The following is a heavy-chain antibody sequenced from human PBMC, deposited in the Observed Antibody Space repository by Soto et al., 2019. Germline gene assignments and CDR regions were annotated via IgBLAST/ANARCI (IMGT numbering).Heavy chain of an antibody. CDR3: ARDRADIVVVPAAIYYYYGMDV. CDR1: GFTFSSYA. Sequence: GSLRLSCAASGFTFSSYAMHWVRQAPGKGLEWVAVISYDGSNKYYADSVKGRFTISRDNSKNTLYLQMNSLRAEDTAVYYCARDRADIVVVPAAIYYYYGMDVWGQGTTVTVSS. D-gene: IGHD2-2*01. V-gene: IGHV3-30-3*01. J-gene: IGHJ6*02. CDR2: ISYDGSNK.